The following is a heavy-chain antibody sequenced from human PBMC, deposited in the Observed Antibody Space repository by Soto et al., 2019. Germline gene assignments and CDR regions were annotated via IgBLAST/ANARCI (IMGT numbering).Heavy chain of an antibody. Sequence: ALVKVSCKASGGTFSSYTISWVRQAPGQGLEWMGRIIPILGIANYAQKFQGRVTITADKSTSTAYMELSSLRSEDTAVYYCARDPLAVCSSTSCSFDPWGQGTLVTVSS. D-gene: IGHD2-2*01. CDR1: GGTFSSYT. CDR2: IIPILGIA. J-gene: IGHJ5*02. V-gene: IGHV1-69*04. CDR3: ARDPLAVCSSTSCSFDP.